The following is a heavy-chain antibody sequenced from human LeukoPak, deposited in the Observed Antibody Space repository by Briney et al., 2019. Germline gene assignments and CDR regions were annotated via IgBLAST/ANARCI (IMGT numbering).Heavy chain of an antibody. V-gene: IGHV4-59*08. J-gene: IGHJ4*02. CDR1: GGSISSYY. D-gene: IGHD1-26*01. Sequence: SETLSLTCTVSGGSISSYYWSWIRQSPGRGLEWIGYIYYSGSTNYNPSLKSRVTMSVDTSKNQFSLKLNSVTAADTAVYYCARQEGGIVGPYWGQGTLVTVSS. CDR3: ARQEGGIVGPY. CDR2: IYYSGST.